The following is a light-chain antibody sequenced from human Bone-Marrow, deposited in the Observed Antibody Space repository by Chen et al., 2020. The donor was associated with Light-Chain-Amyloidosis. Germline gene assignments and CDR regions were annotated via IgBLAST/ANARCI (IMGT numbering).Light chain of an antibody. CDR1: DLPTKY. CDR3: QSADSSGTYEVI. V-gene: IGLV3-25*03. CDR2: RDT. J-gene: IGLJ2*01. Sequence: SYELTQPPSVSVSPAQTARITCSGDDLPTKYAYWYQQKPGQAPVLVIHRDTERPSGISERFSGSSSGTTATLTISGVQAEDEADYHCQSADSSGTYEVIFGGVTKLTVL.